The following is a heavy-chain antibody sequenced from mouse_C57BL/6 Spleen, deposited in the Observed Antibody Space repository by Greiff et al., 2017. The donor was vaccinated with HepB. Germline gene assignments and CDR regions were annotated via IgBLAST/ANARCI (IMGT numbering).Heavy chain of an antibody. V-gene: IGHV1-69*01. CDR3: ARGGPGDYFDY. J-gene: IGHJ2*01. D-gene: IGHD3-3*01. Sequence: QVQLQQPGAELVMPGASVKLSCKASGYTFTSYWMHWVKQRPGQGLEWIGEIDPSDSYTNYNQKFKGKSTLTVDKSSSTAYMQLSSLTSEDSAVYYCARGGPGDYFDYWGQGTTLTVSS. CDR2: IDPSDSYT. CDR1: GYTFTSYW.